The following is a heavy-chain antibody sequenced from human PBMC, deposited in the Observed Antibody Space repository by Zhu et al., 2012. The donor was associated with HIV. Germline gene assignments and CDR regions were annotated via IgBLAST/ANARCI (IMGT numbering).Heavy chain of an antibody. CDR1: SFSITSSYY. CDR3: ARHSRSFNGWSKFDF. D-gene: IGHD6-19*01. CDR2: VYHNGRT. J-gene: IGHJ4*02. V-gene: IGHV4-38-2*02. Sequence: QVQLQESGPGLVKPSETLSLTCTVSSFSITSSYYWGVVRQSSGKGLEWIGTVYHNGRTFYNPSLESRVTISVDTSKNQFSLKLRSVTAADTAVYFCARHSRSFNGWSKFDFWGQGTLVTVSS.